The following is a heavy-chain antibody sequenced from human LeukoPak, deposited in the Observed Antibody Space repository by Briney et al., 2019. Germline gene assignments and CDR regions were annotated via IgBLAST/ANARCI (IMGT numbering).Heavy chain of an antibody. CDR3: ARGLRGTVTTGGYFDY. D-gene: IGHD4-17*01. V-gene: IGHV3-21*01. CDR2: SSSSSSYI. J-gene: IGHJ4*02. CDR1: GFTFSSYS. Sequence: PGGSLRLSCAASGFTFSSYSMNWVRQAPGKGLEWVSSSSSSSSYIYYADSVKGRFTICRDNAKNSLYLQMNSLRAEDTAVYYCARGLRGTVTTGGYFDYWGQGTLVTVSS.